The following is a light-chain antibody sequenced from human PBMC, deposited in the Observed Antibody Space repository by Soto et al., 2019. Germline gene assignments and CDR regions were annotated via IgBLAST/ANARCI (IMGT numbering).Light chain of an antibody. CDR2: DNY. V-gene: IGLV1-51*01. CDR3: SSYTSSSTLA. CDR1: RSNINNNF. Sequence: QSVLTQPPSVSAAPGQKVTISCSGSRSNINNNFVSWYQLFPGTAPKLLIYDNYKRPSGIPDRFSASKSGTSATLAITGLQTGDEADYYCSSYTSSSTLAFGGGTKLTVL. J-gene: IGLJ2*01.